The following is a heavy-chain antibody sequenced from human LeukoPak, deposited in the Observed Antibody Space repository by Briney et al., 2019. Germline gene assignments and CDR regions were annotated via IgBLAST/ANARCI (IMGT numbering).Heavy chain of an antibody. V-gene: IGHV3-23*01. CDR2: ISGSGGST. J-gene: IGHJ4*02. CDR1: GFTFSSYA. Sequence: GGSLRLSCAASGFTFSSYAMSWVRQAPGKGLEWVSAISGSGGSTYYADSVKGRVTISRENSKNTLYLQMNSLRAEDTAVYYCAKGDNWNDADYFDYWGQGTLVTVSS. D-gene: IGHD1-20*01. CDR3: AKGDNWNDADYFDY.